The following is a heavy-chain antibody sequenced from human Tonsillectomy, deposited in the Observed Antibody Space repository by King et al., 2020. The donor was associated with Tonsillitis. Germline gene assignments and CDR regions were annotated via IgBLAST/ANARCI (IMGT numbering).Heavy chain of an antibody. CDR1: GGSISSGGYS. J-gene: IGHJ4*02. CDR2: IYHSGST. CDR3: ARGDVTFFDY. Sequence: QLQESGSGLVKPSQTLSLTCAVSGGSISSGGYSWSWIRQPPGKGLEWIGYIYHSGSTYYNPSLKSRVTLSVDRSKNQFSLKLSAVPAADTAVYYCARGDVTFFDYWGQGTLVTVSS. V-gene: IGHV4-30-2*01. D-gene: IGHD1-14*01.